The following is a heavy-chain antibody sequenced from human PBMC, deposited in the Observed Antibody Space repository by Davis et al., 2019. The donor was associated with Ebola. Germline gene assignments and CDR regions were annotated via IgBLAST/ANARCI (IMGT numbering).Heavy chain of an antibody. CDR3: TAYDSTFRNY. D-gene: IGHD3-22*01. J-gene: IGHJ4*02. Sequence: PGGSLRLSCAASGFTFGDYAMHWVRQGPGKGLEWVSLISWDGRSTAYADSVRGRFSISRDNSKKFLYLQMNGLRAEDTALYYCTAYDSTFRNYWGQGTLVTVSS. CDR1: GFTFGDYA. V-gene: IGHV3-43D*03. CDR2: ISWDGRST.